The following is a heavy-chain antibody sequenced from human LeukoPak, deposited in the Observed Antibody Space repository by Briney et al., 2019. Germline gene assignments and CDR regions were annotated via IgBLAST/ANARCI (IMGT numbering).Heavy chain of an antibody. CDR3: ARDAPDYGDPFDY. CDR2: IIPILGIA. Sequence: GASVKVSCKASGGTFSSYAISWVRQAPGQGLEWMGRIIPILGIANYAQKFQGRVTITADKSTSTAYMELSSLRSEDTAVYYCARDAPDYGDPFDYWGQGTLVTVSS. CDR1: GGTFSSYA. J-gene: IGHJ4*02. V-gene: IGHV1-69*04. D-gene: IGHD4-17*01.